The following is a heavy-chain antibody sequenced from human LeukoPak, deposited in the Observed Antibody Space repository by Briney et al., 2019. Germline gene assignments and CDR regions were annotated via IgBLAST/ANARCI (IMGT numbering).Heavy chain of an antibody. J-gene: IGHJ4*02. CDR3: ARVDDYDSSGYYYN. D-gene: IGHD3-22*01. V-gene: IGHV3-21*01. CDR2: ISGSSSYI. CDR1: GFTLSNYN. Sequence: GGSLRLSCAASGFTLSNYNMNWVRQAPGKGLEWVSSISGSSSYIYYADSVKGRFTISRDNAKNSLYLQMNSLGAEDTAVYYCARVDDYDSSGYYYNWGQGTLVTVSS.